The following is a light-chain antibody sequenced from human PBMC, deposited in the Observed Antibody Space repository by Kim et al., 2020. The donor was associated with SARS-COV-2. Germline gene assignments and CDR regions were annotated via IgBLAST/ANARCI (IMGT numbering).Light chain of an antibody. J-gene: IGLJ2*01. V-gene: IGLV2-14*01. Sequence: QSALTQPASVSGSPGQSITISCTGTSSDVGGYNYVSWYQQHPGKAPKLMIYDVSKRPSGVSNRFSGSKSGNTASLTISGLQAEDEADYYSSSYTSSSTLVFGGGTQLTVL. CDR2: DVS. CDR3: SSYTSSSTLV. CDR1: SSDVGGYNY.